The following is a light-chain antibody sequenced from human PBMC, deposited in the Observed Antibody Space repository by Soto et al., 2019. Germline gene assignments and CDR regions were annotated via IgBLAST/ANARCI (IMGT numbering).Light chain of an antibody. CDR1: QGISNW. CDR3: QQANSFPWT. CDR2: AAS. Sequence: DIQMTQSPSSVSASVGDRVTITCRASQGISNWLAWYQQKPGKAPKLLIYAASSLLSGVPSRFSGGRSGTDFTFTISSLQPEDFATYYCQQANSFPWTFGQGTKVDIK. J-gene: IGKJ1*01. V-gene: IGKV1-12*01.